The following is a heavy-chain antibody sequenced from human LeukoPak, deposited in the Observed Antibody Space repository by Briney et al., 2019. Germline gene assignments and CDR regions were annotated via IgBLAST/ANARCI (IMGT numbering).Heavy chain of an antibody. Sequence: GGSLRLSCAASGFTFSSYGMSWVRQAPGKGLEWVSAISGSGGSTYYADSVKGRFTISRDNSKNTLYLQMNSLRAEDTAVYYCAKSLPPILTRNYFDYWGQGTLVTVSS. V-gene: IGHV3-23*01. CDR1: GFTFSSYG. J-gene: IGHJ4*02. CDR2: ISGSGGST. CDR3: AKSLPPILTRNYFDY. D-gene: IGHD2-21*01.